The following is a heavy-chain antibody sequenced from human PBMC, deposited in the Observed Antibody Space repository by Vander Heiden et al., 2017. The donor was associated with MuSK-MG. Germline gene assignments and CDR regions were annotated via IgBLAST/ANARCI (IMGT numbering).Heavy chain of an antibody. V-gene: IGHV1-69*02. Sequence: QVLLAQSGTEVKKPGSSVRVSCQASGSTFNSFSFSWVRLAPGQGLEWMGRIIPILGRADYSQKFQGRVTITADRSSSTVYMELSSLRSEDTALYCCARSNYYHNDDYYNSFDMWGQGTMVTVSS. D-gene: IGHD3-22*01. J-gene: IGHJ3*02. CDR3: ARSNYYHNDDYYNSFDM. CDR1: GSTFNSFS. CDR2: IIPILGRA.